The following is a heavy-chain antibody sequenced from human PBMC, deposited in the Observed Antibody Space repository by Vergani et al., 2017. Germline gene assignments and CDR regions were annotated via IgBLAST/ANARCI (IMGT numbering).Heavy chain of an antibody. CDR2: IYYSGST. V-gene: IGHV4-31*03. D-gene: IGHD6-13*01. J-gene: IGHJ3*02. CDR3: AREPAAAAQGDAFDI. CDR1: GSSISSGGYY. Sequence: QVQLQESGPGLVKPSQTLSLTCTVSGSSISSGGYYWSWIRQHPGKGLEWIGYIYYSGSTYYNPALKSRVTISVDTSKNQFSLKLSSVTAADTAVYYCAREPAAAAQGDAFDIWGQGTMVTVSS.